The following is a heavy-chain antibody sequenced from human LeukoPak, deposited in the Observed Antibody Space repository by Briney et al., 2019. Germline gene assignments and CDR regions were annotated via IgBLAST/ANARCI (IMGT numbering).Heavy chain of an antibody. CDR1: GGSFSGYY. CDR2: INHSGST. CDR3: AGPRITIFGAKQGFDP. D-gene: IGHD3-3*01. V-gene: IGHV4-34*01. Sequence: PLGTPSLTCAVYGGSFSGYYWSWVRQPPGKGLEWIGGINHSGSTNYNPSLKSRVTISVDTSKNQFSLKLSSVTAADTAVYYCAGPRITIFGAKQGFDPWGQGTLVTVSS. J-gene: IGHJ5*02.